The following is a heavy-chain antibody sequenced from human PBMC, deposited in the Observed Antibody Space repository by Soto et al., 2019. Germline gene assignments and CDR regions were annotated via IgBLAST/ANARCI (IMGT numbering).Heavy chain of an antibody. CDR1: GYTFTGYY. D-gene: IGHD3-9*01. CDR2: INPNSGGT. J-gene: IGHJ4*02. V-gene: IGHV1-2*04. CDR3: ARGRRGRYFDWLLAFDY. Sequence: QVLLVQSGAEVKKPGASVKVSCKASGYTFTGYYMHWVRQAPGQGLEWMGWINPNSGGTNYAQKFQGWVTMTRDTSISTAYMELSRLRSDDTAVYYCARGRRGRYFDWLLAFDYWGQGTLVTVSS.